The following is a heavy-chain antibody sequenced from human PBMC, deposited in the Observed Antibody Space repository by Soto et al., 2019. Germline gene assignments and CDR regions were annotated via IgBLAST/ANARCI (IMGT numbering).Heavy chain of an antibody. Sequence: ASVKVSCKPSGYTFGSYSINWVRQAPGQGLEWMGWISAYNGDTQYVQKFQDRVTMTTNTSTSTAYMELRRLRSDDTAVYYCARGAIVSTNKGKMDVWGQGTTVTVSS. D-gene: IGHD5-12*01. CDR2: ISAYNGDT. V-gene: IGHV1-18*01. CDR3: ARGAIVSTNKGKMDV. J-gene: IGHJ6*02. CDR1: GYTFGSYS.